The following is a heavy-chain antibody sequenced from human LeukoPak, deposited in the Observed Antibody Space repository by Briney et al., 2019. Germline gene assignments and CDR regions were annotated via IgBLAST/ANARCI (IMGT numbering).Heavy chain of an antibody. CDR3: ARPDSSSRGYY. V-gene: IGHV3-11*04. Sequence: PGGSLRLSCAASGFTFSAYYMSWIRQAPGKGLEWVSDISSSGTTTYHADSMKGRFTISRDNAKNSLYLQMNSLRAEDTAVYYCARPDSSSRGYYWGQGTLVTVSS. J-gene: IGHJ4*02. CDR2: ISSSGTTT. CDR1: GFTFSAYY. D-gene: IGHD6-13*01.